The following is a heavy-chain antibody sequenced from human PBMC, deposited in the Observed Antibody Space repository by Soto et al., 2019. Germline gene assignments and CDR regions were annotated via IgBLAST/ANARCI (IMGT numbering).Heavy chain of an antibody. V-gene: IGHV3-33*01. CDR1: GFTFTEHC. J-gene: IGHJ5*02. CDR2: IFDDGINK. Sequence: QVQLVESGGGVVQPGKSLRLSCVASGFTFTEHCMHWVRQAPGKGLEWVAVIFDDGINKYYADSVKGRFTISRDTSKSRLYLQMNSLRAEDTAVYYGARNHNRVGGYNWFDAWGQGTLVTVSS. CDR3: ARNHNRVGGYNWFDA. D-gene: IGHD3-16*01.